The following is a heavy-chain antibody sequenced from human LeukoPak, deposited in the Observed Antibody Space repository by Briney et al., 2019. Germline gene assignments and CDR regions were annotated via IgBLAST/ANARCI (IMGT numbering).Heavy chain of an antibody. CDR3: ARRPINHWGWYYFDY. CDR2: IYPADSDT. J-gene: IGHJ4*02. Sequence: GESLKISCKGSGYSFTTYWIGWVRQMPGKGLEWMGIIYPADSDTRYSPSFQGQVTISADQSISTAYLQWSSLKASDAPIYLCARRPINHWGWYYFDYWGQGTLVTVSS. V-gene: IGHV5-51*01. D-gene: IGHD7-27*01. CDR1: GYSFTTYW.